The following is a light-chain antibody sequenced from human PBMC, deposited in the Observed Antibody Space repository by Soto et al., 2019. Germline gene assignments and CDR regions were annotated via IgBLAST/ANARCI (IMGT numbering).Light chain of an antibody. CDR2: GAS. CDR1: QSVSSN. CDR3: QQYNNWPPPLT. Sequence: EIVMTQSPATLSVSPGERATLSCRASQSVSSNLAWYQQKPGQAPRLLIYGASTRATGIPARFSGSGSGTXXTLTISXLQSXXXAXYYCQQYNNWPPPLTXG. V-gene: IGKV3-15*01. J-gene: IGKJ4*01.